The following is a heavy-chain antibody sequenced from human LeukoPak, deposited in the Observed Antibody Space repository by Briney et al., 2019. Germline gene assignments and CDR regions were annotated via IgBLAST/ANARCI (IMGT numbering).Heavy chain of an antibody. CDR2: ISSSSSYT. V-gene: IGHV3-11*05. D-gene: IGHD3-10*01. CDR3: ARDLLRYGSGSYYGY. Sequence: GGSLRLSCAASGFTFSDYYMSWIRQAPGKGLEWVSYISSSSSYTNYADPVKGRFTISRGNAKNSLYLQMNSLRAEDTAVYYCARDLLRYGSGSYYGYWGQGTLVTVSS. J-gene: IGHJ4*02. CDR1: GFTFSDYY.